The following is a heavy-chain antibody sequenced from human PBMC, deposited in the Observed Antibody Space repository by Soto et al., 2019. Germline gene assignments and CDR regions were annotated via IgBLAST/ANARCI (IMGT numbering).Heavy chain of an antibody. Sequence: GGSLRLSCAGSGFTFSNFAMSWVRQAPGKGLEWVAASSYDGSNNFYADSVKGRFIISRDNSKNTLDLQLNTLRAEDTAVYYCAGVFYGGNSVNNYWGQGTPVTVSS. D-gene: IGHD4-17*01. J-gene: IGHJ4*02. CDR1: GFTFSNFA. CDR3: AGVFYGGNSVNNY. V-gene: IGHV3-30-3*01. CDR2: SSYDGSNN.